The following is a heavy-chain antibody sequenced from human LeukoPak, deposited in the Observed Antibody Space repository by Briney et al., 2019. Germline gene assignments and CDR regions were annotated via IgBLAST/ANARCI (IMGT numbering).Heavy chain of an antibody. CDR2: IYTSGST. CDR3: ARLRIGRRYYYYCMDV. V-gene: IGHV4-61*02. D-gene: IGHD2-15*01. Sequence: KSSETLSPTCTVSGGSISGGSYYWSWIRQPAGKGLEWIGRIYTSGSTNYNPSLKSRVTISVDTSKNQFSLKLSSVTAADTAVYYCARLRIGRRYYYYCMDVWGKGTTVTVS. CDR1: GGSISGGSYY. J-gene: IGHJ6*03.